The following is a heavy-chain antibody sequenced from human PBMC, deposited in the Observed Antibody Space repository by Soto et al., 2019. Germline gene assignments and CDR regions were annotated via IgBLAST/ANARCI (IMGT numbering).Heavy chain of an antibody. J-gene: IGHJ4*02. D-gene: IGHD6-13*01. CDR1: GSTFSSYA. CDR2: ISGSGGST. V-gene: IGHV3-23*01. CDR3: AKVSAPIAAAGKTPFDY. Sequence: GGSLRLSCAASGSTFSSYAMSWVRQAPGKGLEWVSAISGSGGSTYYADSVKGRFTISRDNSKNTLYLQMNSLRAEDTAVYYCAKVSAPIAAAGKTPFDYWGQGTLVTVSS.